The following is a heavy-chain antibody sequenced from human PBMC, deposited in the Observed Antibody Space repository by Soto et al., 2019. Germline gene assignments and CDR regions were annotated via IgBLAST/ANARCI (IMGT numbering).Heavy chain of an antibody. CDR1: GFTFSSYD. CDR3: ARDGYCSGGSCYSGPLQY. J-gene: IGHJ4*02. D-gene: IGHD2-15*01. V-gene: IGHV3-13*01. CDR2: IGTAGDT. Sequence: GGSLRLSCAASGFTFSSYDMHWVRQATRKGLEWVSAIGTAGDTYYPGSVKGRFTISRENAKNSLYLQMNSLRAGDTAVYYCARDGYCSGGSCYSGPLQYWGQGTLVTVSS.